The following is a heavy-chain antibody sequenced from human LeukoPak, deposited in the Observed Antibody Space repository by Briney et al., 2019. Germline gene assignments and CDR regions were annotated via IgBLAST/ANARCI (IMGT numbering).Heavy chain of an antibody. CDR3: ARVPYGDYASYYYYMDV. CDR1: GGTFSSYA. V-gene: IGHV1-69*05. CDR2: IIPIFGTA. D-gene: IGHD4-17*01. Sequence: ASVKVSCKASGGTFSSYAISWVRQAPGQGLEWMGGIIPIFGTANYAQTFQGRVTITTDESTSTAYMELSSLRSEDTAVYYCARVPYGDYASYYYYMDVWGKGTTVTVSS. J-gene: IGHJ6*03.